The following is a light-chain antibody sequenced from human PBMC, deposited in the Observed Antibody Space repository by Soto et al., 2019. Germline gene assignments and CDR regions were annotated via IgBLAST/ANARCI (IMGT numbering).Light chain of an antibody. CDR1: QTVRNNY. Sequence: EFVLTQSPVTLSLSPGERATLSCRASQTVRNNYLAWYQQKPGQAPRLLIYDASSRATGIPDRLSGGGSGTDFTLTTSRLEPEDFAVYYCQQFSSYPLTFGGGTKVDIK. V-gene: IGKV3-20*01. CDR3: QQFSSYPLT. CDR2: DAS. J-gene: IGKJ4*01.